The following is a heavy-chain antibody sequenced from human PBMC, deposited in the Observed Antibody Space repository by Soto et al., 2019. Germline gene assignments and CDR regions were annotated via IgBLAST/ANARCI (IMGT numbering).Heavy chain of an antibody. V-gene: IGHV4-59*01. CDR2: IYYSGST. Sequence: SETLSLTCTVSGGSISSYYWSWIRQPPGKGLEWIGYIYYSGSTNYNPSLKSRVTISVDTSKNQFSLKLSPVTAADTAVYYCARDLYCSGGSCYQKGFDPWGQGTLVTVSS. J-gene: IGHJ5*02. D-gene: IGHD2-15*01. CDR1: GGSISSYY. CDR3: ARDLYCSGGSCYQKGFDP.